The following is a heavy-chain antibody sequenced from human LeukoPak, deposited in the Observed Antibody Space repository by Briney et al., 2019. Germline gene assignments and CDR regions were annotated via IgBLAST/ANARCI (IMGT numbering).Heavy chain of an antibody. Sequence: ASVEVSCKASGYTFTSYAMHWVRQAPGQRLEWMGWINAGNGNTKYSQKFQGRVTITRDTSASTAYMELSSLRSEDTAVYYCARVGLRFLGSDYWGQGTLVTVSS. V-gene: IGHV1-3*01. CDR1: GYTFTSYA. D-gene: IGHD3-3*01. CDR3: ARVGLRFLGSDY. J-gene: IGHJ4*02. CDR2: INAGNGNT.